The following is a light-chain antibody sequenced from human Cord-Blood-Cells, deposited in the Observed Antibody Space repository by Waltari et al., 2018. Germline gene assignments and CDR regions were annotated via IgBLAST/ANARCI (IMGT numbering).Light chain of an antibody. CDR2: AAS. V-gene: IGKV1-39*01. CDR1: QSISSH. Sequence: DIQMTQSPSSRSASVGHRVTITCRASQSISSHLNWYQQKPGKAPKLLIYAASSLQSGVPSRFSGSGSGTDFTLTISSLQPEDFATYYRQQRYSTPYTFGQGTKLELK. J-gene: IGKJ2*01. CDR3: QQRYSTPYT.